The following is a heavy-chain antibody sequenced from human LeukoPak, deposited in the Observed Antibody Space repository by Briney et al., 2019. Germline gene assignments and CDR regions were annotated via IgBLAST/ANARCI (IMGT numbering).Heavy chain of an antibody. CDR1: GYTFSSYG. Sequence: GGSLRLSCAASGYTFSSYGLHWVRQAPGKGLEWVSSISSSSSYIYYADSVKGRFTISRDNAKNSLYLQMNSLRAEDTAVYYCARVLSLFYFDYWGQGTLVTVSS. V-gene: IGHV3-21*01. D-gene: IGHD2-21*01. CDR3: ARVLSLFYFDY. CDR2: ISSSSSYI. J-gene: IGHJ4*02.